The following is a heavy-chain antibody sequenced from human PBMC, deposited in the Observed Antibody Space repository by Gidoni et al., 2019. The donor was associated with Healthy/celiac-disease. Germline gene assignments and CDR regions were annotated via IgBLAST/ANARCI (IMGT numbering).Heavy chain of an antibody. Sequence: EVQLVESGGGLVQPGGSLRLSCAASGFTFSSYWMHWVRQAPGKRLVWVSRINSDGSSTSYADSVKGRFTISRDNAKNTLYLQMNSLRAEDTAVYYCARADTVWQWLVLYWGQGTLVTVSS. D-gene: IGHD6-19*01. CDR3: ARADTVWQWLVLY. J-gene: IGHJ4*02. CDR1: GFTFSSYW. V-gene: IGHV3-74*01. CDR2: INSDGSST.